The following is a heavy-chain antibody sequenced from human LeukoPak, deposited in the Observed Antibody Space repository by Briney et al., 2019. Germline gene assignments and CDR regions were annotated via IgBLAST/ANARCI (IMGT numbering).Heavy chain of an antibody. CDR3: AGGLQLVRFDY. CDR2: TYYSGST. J-gene: IGHJ4*02. Sequence: SETLSLTCTVSGGSISSYYWSWIRQPPGKGLEWIGYTYYSGSTNYNPSLKSRVTISVDTSKNQFSLKLSSVTAADTAVYYCAGGLQLVRFDYWGQGTLVTVSS. CDR1: GGSISSYY. D-gene: IGHD6-6*01. V-gene: IGHV4-59*08.